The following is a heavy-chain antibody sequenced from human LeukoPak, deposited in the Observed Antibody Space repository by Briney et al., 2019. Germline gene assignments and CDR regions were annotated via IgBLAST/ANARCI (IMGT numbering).Heavy chain of an antibody. Sequence: SETLSLTCVVSGGSVSSSKWWSWVRQPPGKGLEWIGDIYYSGSIKYNPSLKSRVTMSVDTSKNQFSLKLSSVTAADTAIYYCARENPSGYYNRPIDYWGQGTLVTVSS. D-gene: IGHD3-22*01. V-gene: IGHV4-4*02. J-gene: IGHJ4*02. CDR1: GGSVSSSKW. CDR3: ARENPSGYYNRPIDY. CDR2: IYYSGSI.